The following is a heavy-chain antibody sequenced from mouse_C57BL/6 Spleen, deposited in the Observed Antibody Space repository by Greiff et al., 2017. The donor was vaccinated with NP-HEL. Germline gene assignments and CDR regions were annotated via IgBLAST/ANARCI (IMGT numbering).Heavy chain of an antibody. D-gene: IGHD1-1*01. Sequence: VQLQQSGPELVKPGASVKIPCKASGYTFTDYNMDWVKQSHGKSLEWIGDINPNNGGTSYNQKFKGKATLTVDKSSSTAYMELRSLTSEDTAVYYCARSLYYYGSSYVDWYFDVWGTGTTVTVSS. CDR3: ARSLYYYGSSYVDWYFDV. CDR2: INPNNGGT. V-gene: IGHV1-18*01. CDR1: GYTFTDYN. J-gene: IGHJ1*03.